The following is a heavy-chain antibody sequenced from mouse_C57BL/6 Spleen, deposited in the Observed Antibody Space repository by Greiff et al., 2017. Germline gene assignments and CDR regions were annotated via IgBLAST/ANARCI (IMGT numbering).Heavy chain of an antibody. CDR3: AINGNYGWYYFDY. CDR2: IHPSDSDT. D-gene: IGHD2-1*01. J-gene: IGHJ2*01. V-gene: IGHV1-74*01. CDR1: GYTFTSYW. Sequence: QVQLKQPGAELVKPGASVKVSCKASGYTFTSYWMHWVKQRPGQGLEWIGRIHPSDSDTNYNQKFKGKATLTVDKSSSTAYMQLSSLTSEDSAVYYCAINGNYGWYYFDYWGQGTTLTVSS.